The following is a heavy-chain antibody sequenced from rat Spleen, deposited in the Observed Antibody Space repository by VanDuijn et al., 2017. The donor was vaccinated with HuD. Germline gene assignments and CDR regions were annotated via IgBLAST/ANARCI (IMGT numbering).Heavy chain of an antibody. V-gene: IGHV5-19*01. CDR2: ISYDGTAT. J-gene: IGHJ3*01. D-gene: IGHD1-10*01. CDR3: TTVDNNYGWFAY. Sequence: EVQLVESGGGLVQPGRSLKLSCEASGFTFSYYGMHWIRQAPTKGLEWVASISYDGTATYYRDSVKGRFTISRHNAKSTLYLEMDSLRSEDTATYYCTTVDNNYGWFAYWGQGTLVTVSS. CDR1: GFTFSYYG.